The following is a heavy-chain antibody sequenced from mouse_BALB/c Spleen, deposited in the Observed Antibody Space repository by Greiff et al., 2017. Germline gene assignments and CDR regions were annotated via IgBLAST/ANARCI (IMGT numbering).Heavy chain of an antibody. CDR3: ARQAYYGNYGRAMDY. CDR1: GFTFSSYG. D-gene: IGHD2-10*01. V-gene: IGHV5-6*01. CDR2: ISSGGSYT. Sequence: EVQLQQSGGDLVKPGGSLKLSCAASGFTFSSYGMSWVRQTPDKRLEWVATISSGGSYTYYPDSVKGRFTISRDNAKNTLYLQMSSLKSEDTAMYYCARQAYYGNYGRAMDYWGQGTSVTVSS. J-gene: IGHJ4*01.